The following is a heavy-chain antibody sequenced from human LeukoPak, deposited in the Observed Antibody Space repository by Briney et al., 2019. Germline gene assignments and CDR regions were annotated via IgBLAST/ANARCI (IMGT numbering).Heavy chain of an antibody. V-gene: IGHV3-30*18. Sequence: GGSLRLSCAASGFTFSSSGMHWVRQAPGKGLEWVAVISYGGSNKYYADSVKGRFTFSRDNSKNTLYLQMNSLRAEDTAVYYCAKEYCSNSVCHSLDYWGQGTLVTVSS. CDR2: ISYGGSNK. CDR3: AKEYCSNSVCHSLDY. CDR1: GFTFSSSG. J-gene: IGHJ4*02. D-gene: IGHD2-8*01.